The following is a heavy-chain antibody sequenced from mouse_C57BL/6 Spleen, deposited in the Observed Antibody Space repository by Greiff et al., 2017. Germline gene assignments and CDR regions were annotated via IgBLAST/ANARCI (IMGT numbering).Heavy chain of an antibody. CDR2: IHPTSGST. CDR3: ATSNSPGCAY. J-gene: IGHJ3*01. Sequence: VQLQQSGAELVKPGASVKLSCKASGYTFTSYWMHWVKQRPGQGLEWIGMIHPTSGSTNYNEKFKRKATLTVDKSSSPAYLQLSSLTSEDSAVYYYATSNSPGCAYWGQGTLVTVSA. CDR1: GYTFTSYW. D-gene: IGHD2-5*01. V-gene: IGHV1-64*01.